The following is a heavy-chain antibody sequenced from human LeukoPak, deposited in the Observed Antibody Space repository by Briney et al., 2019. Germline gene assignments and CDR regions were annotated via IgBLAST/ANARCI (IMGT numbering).Heavy chain of an antibody. Sequence: PGGSLRLSCSASGFTFSSYAMHWVRQAPGKGLEYVSAISSNGGSTYYADSVKGRFTISRDNSKNTLYLQMSSLRAEDTAVYHCAKDSSGFLYYFDYWGQGTLVTVSS. CDR2: ISSNGGST. J-gene: IGHJ4*02. D-gene: IGHD6-19*01. CDR3: AKDSSGFLYYFDY. CDR1: GFTFSSYA. V-gene: IGHV3-64D*06.